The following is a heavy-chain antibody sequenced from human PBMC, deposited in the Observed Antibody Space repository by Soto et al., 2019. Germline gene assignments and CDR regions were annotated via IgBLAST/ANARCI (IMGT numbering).Heavy chain of an antibody. D-gene: IGHD6-19*01. CDR2: IWYDGSNK. J-gene: IGHJ3*02. Sequence: GGSLRLSCAASGFTFSSYGMHWVRQAPGKGLEWVAVIWYDGSNKYYADSVKGRFTISRDNSKNTLYLQMNSLRAEDTAVYYCAREQEEGSSGWYQGGAFDIWGQGTMVTVSS. V-gene: IGHV3-33*01. CDR3: AREQEEGSSGWYQGGAFDI. CDR1: GFTFSSYG.